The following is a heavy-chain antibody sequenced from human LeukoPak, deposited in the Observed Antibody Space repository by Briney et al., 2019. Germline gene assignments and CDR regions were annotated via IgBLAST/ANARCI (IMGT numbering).Heavy chain of an antibody. CDR1: GFTFDDYG. D-gene: IGHD1-7*01. CDR2: ISSVDSAV. V-gene: IGHV3-48*01. CDR3: ARATTYNFFNY. Sequence: GGSLRLSCAASGFTFDDYGMSWVRQAPGKGLEWISHISSVDSAVYYADSVKGRFTISRDSAKDSLFLQMSSLRAEDTAMCYCARATTYNFFNYWGQGTLVTVSS. J-gene: IGHJ4*02.